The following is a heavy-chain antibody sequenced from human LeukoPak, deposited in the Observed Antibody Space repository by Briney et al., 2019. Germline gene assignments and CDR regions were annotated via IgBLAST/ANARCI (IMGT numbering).Heavy chain of an antibody. CDR1: GYTFTSYG. CDR2: ISAYNGNT. D-gene: IGHD3-22*01. J-gene: IGHJ4*02. CDR3: ASLRGYYYDSSGSYYFDY. V-gene: IGHV1-18*01. Sequence: GASVKVSCKASGYTFTSYGISWVRQAPGQGLEWMGWISAYNGNTKYAQKLQGRVTMTPDTSTSTAYMELRSLRSDDTAVYYCASLRGYYYDSSGSYYFDYWGQGTLVTVSS.